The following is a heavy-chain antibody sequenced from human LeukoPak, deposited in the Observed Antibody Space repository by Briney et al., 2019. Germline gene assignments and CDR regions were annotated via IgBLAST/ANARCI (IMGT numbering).Heavy chain of an antibody. CDR1: GFTFSSYS. CDR3: AKDSGIVGALGAFDI. CDR2: ISSSSSYI. D-gene: IGHD1-26*01. V-gene: IGHV3-21*01. Sequence: MSGGSLRLSCAASGFTFSSYSMNWVRQAPGKGLEWVSSISSSSSYIYYADSVKGRFTISRDNSKNTLYLQMNSLRAEDTAVYYCAKDSGIVGALGAFDIWGQGTMVTVSS. J-gene: IGHJ3*02.